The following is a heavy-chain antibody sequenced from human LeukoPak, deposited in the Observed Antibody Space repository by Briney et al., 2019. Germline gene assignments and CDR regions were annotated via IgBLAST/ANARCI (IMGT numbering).Heavy chain of an antibody. V-gene: IGHV4-30-4*01. CDR3: ARDRQGRQYPFDI. CDR1: GGSISSGDYY. D-gene: IGHD2/OR15-2a*01. CDR2: IYYSGST. Sequence: PSQTLSLTCTVSGGSISSGDYYWSWIRQPPGKGLEWIGYIYYSGSTYYNPSLKSRVTISVDTSKNQFSLKLSSVTAADTAVYYCARDRQGRQYPFDIWGQGTMVTVSS. J-gene: IGHJ3*02.